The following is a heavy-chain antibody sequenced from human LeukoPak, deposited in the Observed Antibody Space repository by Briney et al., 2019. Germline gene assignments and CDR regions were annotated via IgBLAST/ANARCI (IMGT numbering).Heavy chain of an antibody. V-gene: IGHV1-8*01. Sequence: ASVKVSCKVSGYTFTSYDINWVRQATGQGLEWMGWMNPNSGNTGYAQKFQGRVTMTRNTSISTAYMELSSLRSEDTAVYYCARGLRFLEWLPTYYYGMDVRGQGTTVTVSS. CDR2: MNPNSGNT. CDR3: ARGLRFLEWLPTYYYGMDV. J-gene: IGHJ6*02. CDR1: GYTFTSYD. D-gene: IGHD3-3*01.